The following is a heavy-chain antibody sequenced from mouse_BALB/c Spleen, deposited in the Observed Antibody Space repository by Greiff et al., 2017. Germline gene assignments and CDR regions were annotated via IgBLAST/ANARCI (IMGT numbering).Heavy chain of an antibody. CDR1: GFTFSSYG. CDR2: INSNGGST. J-gene: IGHJ1*01. V-gene: IGHV5-6-3*01. CDR3: ARDRGFTDWYFDV. D-gene: IGHD3-1*01. Sequence: EVKLVESGGGLVQPGGSLKLSCAASGFTFSSYGMSWVRQTPDKRLELVATINSNGGSTYYPDSVKGRFTISRDNAKNTLYLQMSSLKSEDTAMYDCARDRGFTDWYFDVWGAGTTVTVSS.